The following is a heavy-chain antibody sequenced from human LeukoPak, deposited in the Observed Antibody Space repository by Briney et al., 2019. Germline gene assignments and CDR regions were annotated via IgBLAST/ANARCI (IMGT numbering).Heavy chain of an antibody. Sequence: ASVKVSCKASGYSFTSYYIHWLRQAPGQGLEWMGIINPSVGSTTYAQEFQGRVTMTRDTSTSTVYMELSSLRSEDAAVYYCARDQRDSGGYYFDYWGQGTLVTVSS. CDR2: INPSVGST. CDR3: ARDQRDSGGYYFDY. V-gene: IGHV1-46*01. J-gene: IGHJ4*02. CDR1: GYSFTSYY. D-gene: IGHD3-22*01.